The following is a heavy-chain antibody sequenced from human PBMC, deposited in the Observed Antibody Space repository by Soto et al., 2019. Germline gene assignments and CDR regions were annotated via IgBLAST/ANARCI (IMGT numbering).Heavy chain of an antibody. Sequence: ETLSLTCTVSGGSISTYYWSWIRQPPGGTLEWIGYIYASGATTYNPSLESRVTMSVDMPNNEFSLELTSLTAADTAVYYCARSHSFDGSIYHYYFDFWGQGTLVTVSS. CDR2: IYASGAT. CDR1: GGSISTYY. D-gene: IGHD3-10*01. CDR3: ARSHSFDGSIYHYYFDF. J-gene: IGHJ4*02. V-gene: IGHV4-59*01.